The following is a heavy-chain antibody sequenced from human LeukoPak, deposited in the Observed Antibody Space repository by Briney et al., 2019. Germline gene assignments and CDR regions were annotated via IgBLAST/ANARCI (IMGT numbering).Heavy chain of an antibody. Sequence: GGSQRLSCATSGFTFSGSTVHWVRQASGRGLEWVGHIRPKANNYATAYAASVKGRFAISRDDSKNTAYLQLNSLKTEDTAVYYCSRHEALPGDYWGQGTLVTVSS. CDR2: IRPKANNYAT. V-gene: IGHV3-73*01. J-gene: IGHJ4*02. CDR3: SRHEALPGDY. D-gene: IGHD2-21*02. CDR1: GFTFSGST.